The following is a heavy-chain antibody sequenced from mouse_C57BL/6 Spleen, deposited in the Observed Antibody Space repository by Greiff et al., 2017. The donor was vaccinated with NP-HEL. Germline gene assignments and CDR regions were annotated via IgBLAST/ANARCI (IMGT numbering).Heavy chain of an antibody. CDR2: IYPGDGDT. J-gene: IGHJ1*03. CDR1: GYAFTSYW. Sequence: QVQLQQSGAELVKPGASVKISCKASGYAFTSYWMNWVKQRPGKGLEWIGQIYPGDGDTNYNGKFKGKATLTADKSSSTAYMQLSSLTSEDSAVYFCARSTVVATTEGFDVWGTGTTVTVSS. D-gene: IGHD1-1*01. CDR3: ARSTVVATTEGFDV. V-gene: IGHV1-80*01.